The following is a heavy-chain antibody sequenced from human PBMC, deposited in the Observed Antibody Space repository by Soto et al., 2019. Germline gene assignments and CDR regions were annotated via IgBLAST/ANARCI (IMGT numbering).Heavy chain of an antibody. D-gene: IGHD2-2*01. V-gene: IGHV1-2*02. J-gene: IGHJ6*02. CDR2: INPNSGGT. Sequence: ASVKVSCKASGYTFTGYYIHWVRQAPGQGLEWMGWINPNSGGTNYAQKFQGRVTMTRDTSISTAYMELSSLRSDDTAVYYCARHTGYQLPPTHVCGQGTTVTVS. CDR1: GYTFTGYY. CDR3: ARHTGYQLPPTHV.